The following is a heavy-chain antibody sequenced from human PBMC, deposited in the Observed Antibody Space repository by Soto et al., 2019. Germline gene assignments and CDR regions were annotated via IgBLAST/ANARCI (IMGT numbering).Heavy chain of an antibody. CDR1: GYRISTYW. CDR2: VKQDGSEE. CDR3: AALDTAMVKTAGY. J-gene: IGHJ4*02. D-gene: IGHD5-18*01. V-gene: IGHV3-7*01. Sequence: GGSLRLSCAASGYRISTYWMSWVRQAPGKGLEWVANVKQDGSEEYYVDSVKGRFTISRDNAKNSLYLQMNSLRVEDTAVYYCAALDTAMVKTAGYWGQGTLVTVSS.